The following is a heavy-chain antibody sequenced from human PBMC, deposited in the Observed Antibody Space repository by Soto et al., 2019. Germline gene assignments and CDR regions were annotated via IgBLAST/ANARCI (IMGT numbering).Heavy chain of an antibody. CDR1: GFTFSSYW. V-gene: IGHV3-7*01. J-gene: IGHJ3*02. D-gene: IGHD6-6*01. CDR2: IKQDGSEK. Sequence: GGSLRLSCAASGFTFSSYWMSWVRQAPGKGLEWVANIKQDGSEKYYVDSVKGRFTISRDNAKNSLYLQMNSLRAEDTAVYYCASAELLSVSSSAFDIWGQGTMVTVSS. CDR3: ASAELLSVSSSAFDI.